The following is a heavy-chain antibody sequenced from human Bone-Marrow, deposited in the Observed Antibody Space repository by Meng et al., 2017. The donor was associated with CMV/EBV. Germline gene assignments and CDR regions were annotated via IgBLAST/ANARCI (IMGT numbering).Heavy chain of an antibody. V-gene: IGHV7-4-1*01. J-gene: IGHJ4*02. CDR1: GYTFTSYA. D-gene: IGHD3-3*01. CDR2: INTNTGNP. CDR3: ARVGQNSITIFGVVISYYFDY. Sequence: VKVSCKASGYTFTSYAMNWVRQAPGQGLEWMGWINTNTGNPTYAQGFTGRFVFSLDTSVSTAYLQICSLKAEDTAVYYCARVGQNSITIFGVVISYYFDYWGQGTLVTVSS.